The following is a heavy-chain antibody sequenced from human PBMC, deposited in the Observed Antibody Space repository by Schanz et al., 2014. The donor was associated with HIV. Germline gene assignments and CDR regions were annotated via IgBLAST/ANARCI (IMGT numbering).Heavy chain of an antibody. CDR2: ISGSGVST. V-gene: IGHV3-23*04. CDR1: GFTFNNYA. D-gene: IGHD6-19*01. CDR3: AKMARSVAANTNFYY. Sequence: VQLVESGGGLVQPGGSLRLSCVASGFTFNNYAMTWVRQAPGKGLEWVSSISGSGVSTFYAGSVKGRFAISRDKSKNTLYLQMNSLRVEDTAVYYCAKMARSVAANTNFYYWGQGTLVTVSS. J-gene: IGHJ4*02.